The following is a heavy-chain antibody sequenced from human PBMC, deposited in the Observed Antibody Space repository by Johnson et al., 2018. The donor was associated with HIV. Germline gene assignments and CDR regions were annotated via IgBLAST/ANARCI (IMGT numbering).Heavy chain of an antibody. CDR2: ISRSGSTK. CDR3: ARGRIAARPHAFDI. D-gene: IGHD6-6*01. J-gene: IGHJ3*02. V-gene: IGHV3-11*01. CDR1: RFTFSDYY. Sequence: QVQLVESGGGLVKPGGSLRLSCAASRFTFSDYYMSWIRQTPGKGLEWVSYISRSGSTKYYADSVKGRFTISRDNAKNSLYLQMNSLRAEATALYYCARGRIAARPHAFDIWGQGTMVTVSS.